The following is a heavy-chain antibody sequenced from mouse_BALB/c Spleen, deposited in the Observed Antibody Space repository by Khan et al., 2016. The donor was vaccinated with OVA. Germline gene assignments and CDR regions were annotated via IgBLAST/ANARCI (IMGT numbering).Heavy chain of an antibody. CDR2: IYWDDDK. D-gene: IGHD2-4*01. V-gene: IGHV8-12*01. J-gene: IGHJ3*01. CDR1: GFSLSTSGMG. Sequence: QVTLKESGPGLLQPSQTLSLTCSFSGFSLSTSGMGVSWIRQPSGKGLEWLTHIYWDDDKRYNPHLKSRLTICKDTSRNQVILKITSKDTADTATYYCARRARVVYVDYPFAYWGQGTLVTVSA. CDR3: ARRARVVYVDYPFAY.